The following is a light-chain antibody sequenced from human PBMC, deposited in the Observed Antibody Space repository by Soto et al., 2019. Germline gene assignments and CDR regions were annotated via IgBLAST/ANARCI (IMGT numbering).Light chain of an antibody. CDR2: DAS. CDR3: LQYSTWPPLYT. J-gene: IGKJ2*01. V-gene: IGKV3-15*01. CDR1: QAVSSY. Sequence: EIVMTQSPAALSVSLGERVSLTCRASQAVSSYLAWYQQNPGQAPRLLISDASTRATDIPDRFSGSGSGTDFTLTISSLQSSDRAVYYCLQYSTWPPLYTFGQGTKLEIK.